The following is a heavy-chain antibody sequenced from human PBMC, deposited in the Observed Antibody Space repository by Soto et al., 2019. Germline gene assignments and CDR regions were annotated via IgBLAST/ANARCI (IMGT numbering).Heavy chain of an antibody. CDR1: GGSLSGYY. D-gene: IGHD3-3*01. CDR2: INHSGST. J-gene: IGHJ6*02. Sequence: SETLSLTFAVYGGSLSGYYWSWIRQPPGTGLEWTGEINHSGSTNYNPSLKSRVTISVDTSKNQFSLKLSSVTAADTAVYYCARGGYDFWSGYPSYYYHYGMDVWAQGTTVTVSS. V-gene: IGHV4-34*01. CDR3: ARGGYDFWSGYPSYYYHYGMDV.